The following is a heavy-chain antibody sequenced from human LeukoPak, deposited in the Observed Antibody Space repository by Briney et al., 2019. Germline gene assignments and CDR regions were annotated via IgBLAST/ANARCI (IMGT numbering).Heavy chain of an antibody. CDR3: ARDRLTALDI. J-gene: IGHJ3*02. CDR1: GFSFSTYG. D-gene: IGHD6-6*01. Sequence: GGSLRLSCAASGFSFSTYGMHWVRQAPGKGLEWVAVISYDGSNKYYADSVRGRFAISRDNSKKTVYLQMNSLRAEDTAVYYCARDRLTALDIWGQGTMVTVSS. CDR2: ISYDGSNK. V-gene: IGHV3-30*03.